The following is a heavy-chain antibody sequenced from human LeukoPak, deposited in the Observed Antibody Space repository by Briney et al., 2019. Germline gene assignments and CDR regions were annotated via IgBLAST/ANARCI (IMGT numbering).Heavy chain of an antibody. CDR3: SVMHRYYDGSGYWVQ. Sequence: GGSLRLSCAASGFTFSSYAMNWVRQAPGKGLEWVSGITASGATTYFADSVKGRFTISRDHSRDTLSLEMNSLRAEDTAVYYCSVMHRYYDGSGYWVQWGQGTLVTVSS. CDR1: GFTFSSYA. J-gene: IGHJ4*02. CDR2: ITASGATT. D-gene: IGHD3-22*01. V-gene: IGHV3-23*01.